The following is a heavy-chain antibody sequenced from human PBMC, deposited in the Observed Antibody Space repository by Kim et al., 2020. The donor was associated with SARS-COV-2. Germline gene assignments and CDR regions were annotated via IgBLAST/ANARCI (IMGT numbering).Heavy chain of an antibody. Sequence: GRFTISRDNSKNTLYLQMNSLRAEDTAVYYCARDNGSGSYWLYYYYGMDVWGQGTTVTVSS. V-gene: IGHV3-30*07. CDR3: ARDNGSGSYWLYYYYGMDV. J-gene: IGHJ6*02. D-gene: IGHD3-10*01.